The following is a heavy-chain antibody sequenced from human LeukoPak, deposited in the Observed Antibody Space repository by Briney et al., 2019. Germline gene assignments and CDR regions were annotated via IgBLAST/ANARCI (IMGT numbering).Heavy chain of an antibody. V-gene: IGHV1-3*01. CDR2: INAGNGNT. CDR1: GYTFTSYA. D-gene: IGHD5-12*01. Sequence: GASVKVSCKASGYTFTSYAMHWVRQAPGQRLEWMGWINAGNGNTKYSQKFQGRVTITRDTSVSTAYMELSSLRSGDTAVYYCARDHNIAAPFDYWGQGPLVTVSS. J-gene: IGHJ4*02. CDR3: ARDHNIAAPFDY.